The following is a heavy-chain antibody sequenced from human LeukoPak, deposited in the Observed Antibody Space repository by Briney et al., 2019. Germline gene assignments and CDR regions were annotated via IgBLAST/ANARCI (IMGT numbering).Heavy chain of an antibody. V-gene: IGHV3-48*01. CDR1: GFTFSSYS. J-gene: IGHJ4*02. D-gene: IGHD6-6*01. CDR3: AKAPRTSIAATDY. CDR2: ISSSSSTI. Sequence: GGSLRLSCAASGFTFSSYSMNWVRQAPGKGLEWVSYISSSSSTIYYADSVKGRFTISRDNAKNSLYLQMNSLRAEDTAVYYCAKAPRTSIAATDYWGQGTLVTVSS.